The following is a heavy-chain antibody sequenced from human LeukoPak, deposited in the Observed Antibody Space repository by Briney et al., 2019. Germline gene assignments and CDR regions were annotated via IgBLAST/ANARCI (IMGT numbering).Heavy chain of an antibody. CDR2: INSDGSST. Sequence: GGSLRLSCAASGFTFSSYWMHWVRQAPGKGLVWVSRINSDGSSTSYADSVKGRFTISGDNAKNTLYLQMNSLRAEDTAVYYCARGERRAIYYFDYWGQGTLVTVSS. CDR3: ARGERRAIYYFDY. CDR1: GFTFSSYW. J-gene: IGHJ4*02. V-gene: IGHV3-74*01.